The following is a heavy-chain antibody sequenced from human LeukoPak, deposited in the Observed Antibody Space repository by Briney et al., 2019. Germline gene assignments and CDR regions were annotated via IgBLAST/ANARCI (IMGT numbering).Heavy chain of an antibody. CDR1: GFTFSSYE. CDR2: ISSGGSSI. CDR3: ARDLRGSGSSSDSNWFDP. J-gene: IGHJ5*02. V-gene: IGHV3-48*03. Sequence: GGSLRLSCAASGFTFSSYEMNWVRQAPGKGLEWVSYISSGGSSIYYADSVKGRFTISRDNAKNSLYLQMNSLRAEDTAVYYCARDLRGSGSSSDSNWFDPWGQGTLVTVSS. D-gene: IGHD3-10*01.